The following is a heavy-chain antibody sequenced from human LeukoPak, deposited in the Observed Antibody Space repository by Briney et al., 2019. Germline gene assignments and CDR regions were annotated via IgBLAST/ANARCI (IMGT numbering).Heavy chain of an antibody. CDR2: INTDTRGT. V-gene: IGHV3-74*01. CDR1: GFTFTDYW. J-gene: IGHJ4*02. D-gene: IGHD1-26*01. Sequence: GGSLRLSCAASGFTFTDYWMHWVRQAPGKGLVWVSIINTDTRGTYYADSVKGRFTISRDNAKNSLYLEMNSLRVEDTAVYYCARDFTVGPIFSDFWGQGTLVTVSS. CDR3: ARDFTVGPIFSDF.